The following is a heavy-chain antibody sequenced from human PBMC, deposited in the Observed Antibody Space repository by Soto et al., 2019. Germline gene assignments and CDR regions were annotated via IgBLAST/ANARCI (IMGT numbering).Heavy chain of an antibody. CDR3: ARADCSSTSCYLGTLNWFDP. J-gene: IGHJ5*02. V-gene: IGHV4-61*01. Sequence: SETLSLTCTVSGGSVSSGSYYWSWIRQPPGKGLEWIGYIYYSGSTNYNPSLKSRVTISVDTSKNQFSLKLSSVTAADTAVYYCARADCSSTSCYLGTLNWFDPWGQGTLVTVSS. CDR1: GGSVSSGSYY. CDR2: IYYSGST. D-gene: IGHD2-2*01.